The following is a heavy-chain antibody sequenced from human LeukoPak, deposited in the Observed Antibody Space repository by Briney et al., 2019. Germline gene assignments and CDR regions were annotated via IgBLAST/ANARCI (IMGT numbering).Heavy chain of an antibody. Sequence: GGSLRLSCAASGFTFSSYSMNWVRQAPGKGLEWVSSISTSSSYIYSADSVKGRFTISRDNAKNSLYLQMNSLRAEDTAVFYCVRDTFSPDAFDIWGQGTMVTVSS. D-gene: IGHD3-16*01. CDR3: VRDTFSPDAFDI. J-gene: IGHJ3*02. V-gene: IGHV3-21*01. CDR2: ISTSSSYI. CDR1: GFTFSSYS.